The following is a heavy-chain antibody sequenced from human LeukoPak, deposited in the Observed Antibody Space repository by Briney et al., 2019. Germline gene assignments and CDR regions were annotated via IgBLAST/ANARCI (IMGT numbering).Heavy chain of an antibody. Sequence: GGSLRLSCAASGFTFSSYWMSWVREAPGKGLEWVANIKQDGSGKYYVDSVKGRFTISRDNAKNSLYLQMNSLRAEDTAVYYCARVSTWFGEFNYFDYWGQGTLVTVSS. J-gene: IGHJ4*02. CDR1: GFTFSSYW. V-gene: IGHV3-7*03. CDR3: ARVSTWFGEFNYFDY. CDR2: IKQDGSGK. D-gene: IGHD3-10*01.